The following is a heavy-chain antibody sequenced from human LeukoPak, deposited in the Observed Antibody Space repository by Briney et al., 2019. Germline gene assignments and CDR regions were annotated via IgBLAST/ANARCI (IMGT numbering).Heavy chain of an antibody. CDR2: ISSNSNI. CDR3: AKSYSSGSFDY. J-gene: IGHJ4*02. CDR1: GFTFSSYS. Sequence: ERSLRLSCAASGFTFSSYSMNWVRQAPGKVLEWVSSISSNSNIYYADSVKGRFTISRDNAKNSLYLQMNSLRAEDTAVYYCAKSYSSGSFDYWGQGTLVTVSS. D-gene: IGHD6-19*01. V-gene: IGHV3-21*04.